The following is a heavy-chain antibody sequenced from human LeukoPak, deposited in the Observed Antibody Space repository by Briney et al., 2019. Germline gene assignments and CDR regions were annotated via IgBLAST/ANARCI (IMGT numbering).Heavy chain of an antibody. Sequence: LPSETLSLTCAVSGGSISSSNWWSWVRQPPGKGLEWVAFISYDGSNKYYTDSVKGRFTISRDNSKNTLYLQMNSLRAEDTAVYYCAKDPRRYSRSGGYFDYWGQGTLVTVSS. CDR2: ISYDGSNK. D-gene: IGHD6-13*01. V-gene: IGHV3-30*18. CDR1: GGSISSSN. J-gene: IGHJ4*02. CDR3: AKDPRRYSRSGGYFDY.